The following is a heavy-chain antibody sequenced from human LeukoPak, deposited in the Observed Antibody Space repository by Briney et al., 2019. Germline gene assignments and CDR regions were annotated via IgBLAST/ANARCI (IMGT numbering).Heavy chain of an antibody. V-gene: IGHV3-21*01. J-gene: IGHJ5*02. CDR3: ARLAARLVSNWFDP. CDR1: GFTFSSYS. CDR2: ISSSSSYI. D-gene: IGHD6-6*01. Sequence: KPGGSLRLSCAASGFTFSSYSMNWVRQAPGKGLEWVSSISSSSSYIYYADSVKGRFTISRDNAKNSLYLQMNSLRAEDTAVYYCARLAARLVSNWFDPWGQGTLVTVSS.